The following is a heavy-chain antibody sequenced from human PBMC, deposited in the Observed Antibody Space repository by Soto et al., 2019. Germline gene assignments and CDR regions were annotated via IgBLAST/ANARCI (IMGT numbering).Heavy chain of an antibody. CDR1: GGTFSSYA. CDR3: ASRSMGIVGSVAFYY. J-gene: IGHJ4*02. Sequence: QVQLVQSGAEVQKPGSSVKVSCTASGGTFSSYAISWVRQAPGQALEWIGGIIPLFGTANYAQKFQGRVTITADESTSAAYMEPSSLRSEDTAVYYCASRSMGIVGSVAFYYWGQGTLVTVAS. D-gene: IGHD1-26*01. CDR2: IIPLFGTA. V-gene: IGHV1-69*01.